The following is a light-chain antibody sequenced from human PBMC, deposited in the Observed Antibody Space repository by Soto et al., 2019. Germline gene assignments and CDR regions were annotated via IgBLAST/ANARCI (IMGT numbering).Light chain of an antibody. CDR3: QQYGNSPQT. CDR2: GAS. J-gene: IGKJ1*01. V-gene: IGKV3-20*01. CDR1: QSVIGSR. Sequence: VMAQAPATLSVSPWERSTLLFMPSQSVIGSRLAWYHQKPGQAPRLLIYGASSRATGSPDRFSGSGSGTDFTLTIGRLEPEDFAVYYCQQYGNSPQTFGQGTKVDIK.